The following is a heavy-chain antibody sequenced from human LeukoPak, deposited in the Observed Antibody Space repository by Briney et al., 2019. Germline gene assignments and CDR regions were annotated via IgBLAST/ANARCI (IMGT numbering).Heavy chain of an antibody. J-gene: IGHJ4*02. Sequence: PSETLSLTCAVYGGSFSGYYWSWIRQPPGKGLEWIGEINHSESTNYNPSLKSRVTISVDTSKNQFSLKLSSVTAADTAVYYCARGAMVRGTLDYWGQGTLVTVSS. CDR3: ARGAMVRGTLDY. CDR1: GGSFSGYY. CDR2: INHSEST. D-gene: IGHD3-10*01. V-gene: IGHV4-34*01.